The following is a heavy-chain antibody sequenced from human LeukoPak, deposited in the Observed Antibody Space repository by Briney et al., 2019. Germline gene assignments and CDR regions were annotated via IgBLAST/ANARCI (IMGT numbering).Heavy chain of an antibody. J-gene: IGHJ6*02. Sequence: ASVKVSCKVSGYTLTELSMHWERQAPGKGLEWMGGFDPEDGETIYAQKFQGRVTMTEDTSTDTAYMELSSLRSEDTAVYYCATGLRFLGWLPHRPYYYYGMDVWGQGPTVTVSS. CDR3: ATGLRFLGWLPHRPYYYYGMDV. CDR2: FDPEDGET. D-gene: IGHD3-3*01. V-gene: IGHV1-24*01. CDR1: GYTLTELS.